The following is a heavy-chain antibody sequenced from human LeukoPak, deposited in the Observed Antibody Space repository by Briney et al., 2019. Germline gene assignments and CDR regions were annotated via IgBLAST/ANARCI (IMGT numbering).Heavy chain of an antibody. V-gene: IGHV3-23*01. CDR1: GFTFRSYA. Sequence: GGSLRLSCAASGFTFRSYAMNWVRQAPGKGLEWVSGISESGVGTNYADSVKGRFTTSRDNSKNTLYLQMNSLRAEDTAVYYCAKVKVGATIDYWGQGILVTVSS. J-gene: IGHJ4*02. D-gene: IGHD1-26*01. CDR2: ISESGVGT. CDR3: AKVKVGATIDY.